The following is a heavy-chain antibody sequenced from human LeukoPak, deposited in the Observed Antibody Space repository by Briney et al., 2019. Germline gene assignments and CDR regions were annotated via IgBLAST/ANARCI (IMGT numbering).Heavy chain of an antibody. J-gene: IGHJ4*02. CDR2: IRADGITT. V-gene: IGHV3-43*02. Sequence: PGRSLRLSCAASGFTFSDYGMHWVRQAPGKGLEWVSLIRADGITTYYADSVKGRFTISRDSSKNSLYLQMNSLKTEDSALYYCAKDYYWGQGTLVTVSS. CDR1: GFTFSDYG. CDR3: AKDYY.